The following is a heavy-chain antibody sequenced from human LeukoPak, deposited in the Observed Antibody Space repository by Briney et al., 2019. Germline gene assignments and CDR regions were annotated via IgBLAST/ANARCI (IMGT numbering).Heavy chain of an antibody. CDR3: ARDQLYCTGGYCYFDY. Sequence: GGSLRLSCAASGFTLSSYEMTWVRQAPGKGLEWVSNISSSDTTIHYADSVKGRFPISRDNARNSLYLQMNSLRAEDTAVYYCARDQLYCTGGYCYFDYWGQGTLVTVSS. V-gene: IGHV3-48*03. CDR2: ISSSDTTI. J-gene: IGHJ4*02. D-gene: IGHD2-8*02. CDR1: GFTLSSYE.